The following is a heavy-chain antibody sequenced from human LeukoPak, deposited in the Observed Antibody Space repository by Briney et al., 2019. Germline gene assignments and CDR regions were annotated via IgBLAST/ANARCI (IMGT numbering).Heavy chain of an antibody. CDR3: AREKLYYYDSSGYLGYFDY. D-gene: IGHD3-22*01. CDR2: IYYSGST. V-gene: IGHV4-59*06. J-gene: IGHJ4*02. Sequence: SETLSLTCTVSGGSISSYYWSWIRQHPGKGLEWIGYIYYSGSTYYNPSLKSRVTISVDTSKNQFSLKLSSVTAADTAVYYCAREKLYYYDSSGYLGYFDYWGQGTLVTVSS. CDR1: GGSISSYY.